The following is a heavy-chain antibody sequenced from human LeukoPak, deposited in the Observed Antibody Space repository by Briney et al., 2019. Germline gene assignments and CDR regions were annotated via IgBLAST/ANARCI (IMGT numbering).Heavy chain of an antibody. D-gene: IGHD6-13*01. CDR3: ARDSSSWYSFFDC. CDR2: IIPIFGTA. V-gene: IGHV1-69*05. Sequence: ASVKVSCKASGGTFSSYAISWVRQAPGQGLEWMGGIIPIFGTANYAQKFQGRVTITTDESTSTAYMELSSLRSEDTAVYYCARDSSSWYSFFDCWGQGTLVTVSS. CDR1: GGTFSSYA. J-gene: IGHJ4*02.